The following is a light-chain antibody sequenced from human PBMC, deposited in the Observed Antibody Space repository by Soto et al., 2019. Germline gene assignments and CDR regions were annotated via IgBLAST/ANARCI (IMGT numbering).Light chain of an antibody. CDR3: QSYDSTLSARYV. J-gene: IGLJ1*01. CDR2: GNT. Sequence: QSVLTQPPSVSGAPGQRVTISCTGSSSNIGAGYDVHWYQQRPGTAPKLLIFGNTNRPSGVPDRFSGSKFGTSASLAITGLQAEDEGDYYCQSYDSTLSARYVFGTGTKLTVL. CDR1: SSNIGAGYD. V-gene: IGLV1-40*01.